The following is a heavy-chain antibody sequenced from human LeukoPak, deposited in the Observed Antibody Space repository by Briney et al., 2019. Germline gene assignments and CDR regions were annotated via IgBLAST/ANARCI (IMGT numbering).Heavy chain of an antibody. J-gene: IGHJ5*02. CDR1: GFTFSSYS. D-gene: IGHD2-15*01. CDR2: ISSSSSYR. CDR3: ARDVENCSGGSCYSRNWFDP. Sequence: PGGSLRLSCAASGFTFSSYSMNWVRQAPGKGLEWDSSISSSSSYRYYADSVKGRFTISRDNAKYSLYLQMNSLRAEDTAVYYCARDVENCSGGSCYSRNWFDPWGQGTLVTVSS. V-gene: IGHV3-21*01.